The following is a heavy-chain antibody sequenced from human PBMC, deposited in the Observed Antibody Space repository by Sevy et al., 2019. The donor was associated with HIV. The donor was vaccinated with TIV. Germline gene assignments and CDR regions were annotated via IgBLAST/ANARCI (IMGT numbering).Heavy chain of an antibody. CDR3: AKARNLGYGGKSNYFDY. D-gene: IGHD2-15*01. J-gene: IGHJ4*02. Sequence: GGSLRLSCAASGFTFSSYGMHWVRQAPGKGLEWVAVISYDGSNKYYADSVKGRFTISRDNSKNTLYLQMNSLRAEDKAVYYCAKARNLGYGGKSNYFDYWGQGTLVTVSS. CDR1: GFTFSSYG. V-gene: IGHV3-30*18. CDR2: ISYDGSNK.